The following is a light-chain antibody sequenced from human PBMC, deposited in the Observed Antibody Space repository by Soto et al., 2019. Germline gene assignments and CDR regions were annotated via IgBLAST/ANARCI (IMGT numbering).Light chain of an antibody. CDR1: SSNIGAGYD. CDR3: QSYDSSLSGSAV. V-gene: IGLV1-40*01. J-gene: IGLJ7*01. Sequence: QAVVTQPPSVSGAPGQRVTISCTGRSSNIGAGYDVHWYQQLPGTAPKLLIYGNSNRPSGVPDRFSGSKAGTSASLAITGLQAEDEADYYCQSYDSSLSGSAVFGGGTQLTVL. CDR2: GNS.